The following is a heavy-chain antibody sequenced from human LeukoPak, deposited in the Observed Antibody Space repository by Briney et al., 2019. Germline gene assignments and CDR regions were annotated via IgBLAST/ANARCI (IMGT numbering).Heavy chain of an antibody. V-gene: IGHV4-39*01. CDR3: ARTVAGIYTYYYMDV. Sequence: SETLSLTCTVSGGSISSSSYYWGWIRQPPGKGLEWIGSIYYSGSTYYNPSLKSRVTISVDTSKNQFSLKLSSVTAADTAVYYCARTVAGIYTYYYMDVWGKGTTVTISS. CDR1: GGSISSSSYY. D-gene: IGHD6-19*01. CDR2: IYYSGST. J-gene: IGHJ6*03.